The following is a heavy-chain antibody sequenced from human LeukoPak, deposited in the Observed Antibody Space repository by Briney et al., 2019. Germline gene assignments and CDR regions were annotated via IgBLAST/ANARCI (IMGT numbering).Heavy chain of an antibody. V-gene: IGHV1-69*05. CDR3: ASYYDSSGYGD. Sequence: GGSLRLSCAASGFTFSSYAISWVRQAPGQGLEWMGRIIPIFGTANYAQKFQGRVTITTDESTSTAYMELSSLRSEDTAVYYCASYYDSSGYGDWGQGTLVTVSS. D-gene: IGHD3-22*01. CDR1: GFTFSSYA. CDR2: IIPIFGTA. J-gene: IGHJ4*02.